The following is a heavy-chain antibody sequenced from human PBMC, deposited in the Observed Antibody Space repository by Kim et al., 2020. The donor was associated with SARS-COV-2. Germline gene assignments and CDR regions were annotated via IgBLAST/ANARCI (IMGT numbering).Heavy chain of an antibody. CDR3: ARNPYGDYVHSYYGMDV. CDR2: ISAYNGNT. V-gene: IGHV1-18*01. D-gene: IGHD4-17*01. J-gene: IGHJ6*04. Sequence: ASVKVSCKASGYTFTSYGISWVRQAPGQGLEWMGWISAYNGNTNYAQKLQGRVTMTTDTSTSAAYMELRSLRSDDTAVYYCARNPYGDYVHSYYGMDVWGEGTTVTVSS. CDR1: GYTFTSYG.